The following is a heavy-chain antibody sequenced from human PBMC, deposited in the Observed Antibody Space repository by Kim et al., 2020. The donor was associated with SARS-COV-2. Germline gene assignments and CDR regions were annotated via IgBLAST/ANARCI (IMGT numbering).Heavy chain of an antibody. Sequence: SETLSLTCTVSGGSISSSSYYWGWIRQPPGKGLEWIGSIYYSGSTYYNPSLKSRVTISVDTSKNQFSLKLSSVTAADTAVYYCARVGSTVPLTGTPPNWFDPWGQGTLVTVSS. CDR2: IYYSGST. CDR1: GGSISSSSYY. CDR3: ARVGSTVPLTGTPPNWFDP. D-gene: IGHD1-20*01. V-gene: IGHV4-39*01. J-gene: IGHJ5*02.